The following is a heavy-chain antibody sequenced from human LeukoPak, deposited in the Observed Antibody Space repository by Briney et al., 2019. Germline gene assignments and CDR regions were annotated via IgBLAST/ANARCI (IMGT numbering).Heavy chain of an antibody. CDR2: INPNSGAT. V-gene: IGHV1-2*02. CDR3: ARVALNTVTEHLFDP. J-gene: IGHJ5*01. CDR1: GYTFTGYY. Sequence: ASVKVSCKASGYTFTGYYVHWVRQAPVQGLERMGWINPNSGATNYAQKFQGRVTMTRDTSISTAYMELSRLISDDTAVYHCARVALNTVTEHLFDPWGQGTLVTVSS. D-gene: IGHD4-17*01.